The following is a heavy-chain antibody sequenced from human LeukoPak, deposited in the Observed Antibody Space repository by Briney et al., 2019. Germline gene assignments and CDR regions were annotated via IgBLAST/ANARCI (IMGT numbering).Heavy chain of an antibody. CDR1: GGSISSGSYY. CDR2: IYTSGST. J-gene: IGHJ4*02. V-gene: IGHV4-61*02. D-gene: IGHD2-2*01. Sequence: SQTLSLTCTVSGGSISSGSYYWSWIRQPAGKGVEWIGRIYTSGSTNYNPSLKSRVTISVDTSKNQFSLKLSSVTAADTAVYYCARTYCSSTSCYGFFHYWGQGTLVTVSS. CDR3: ARTYCSSTSCYGFFHY.